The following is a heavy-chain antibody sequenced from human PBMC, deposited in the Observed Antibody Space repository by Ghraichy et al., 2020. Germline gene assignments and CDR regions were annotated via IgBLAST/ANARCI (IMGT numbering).Heavy chain of an antibody. J-gene: IGHJ6*02. V-gene: IGHV3-53*01. CDR2: IFSNGDT. D-gene: IGHD1-26*01. Sequence: GGSLRLSCAASGFTVSGNYMSWVRQAPGKGLEWVSVIFSNGDTFYADSVQGRFTISRDNSKNTLHLQINSLIAEDTTVYYCAGESVNLESGRLNGLDVWGLGTTLTVS. CDR1: GFTVSGNY. CDR3: AGESVNLESGRLNGLDV.